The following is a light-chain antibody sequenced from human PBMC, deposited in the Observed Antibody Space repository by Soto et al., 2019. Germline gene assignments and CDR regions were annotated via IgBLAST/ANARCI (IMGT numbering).Light chain of an antibody. CDR3: QYWDDYSWT. Sequence: DIPMTQSPSTLSASVGVRVTITCRASQSITDWLAWYQQKPGKAPKFLIYKASNLEGGVPSRFSGSGSGTEFTLTISSVQPDDFATYYCQYWDDYSWTFGQGTKVEIK. J-gene: IGKJ1*01. V-gene: IGKV1-5*03. CDR2: KAS. CDR1: QSITDW.